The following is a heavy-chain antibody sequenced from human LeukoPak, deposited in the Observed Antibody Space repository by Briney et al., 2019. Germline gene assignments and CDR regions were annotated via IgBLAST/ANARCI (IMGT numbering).Heavy chain of an antibody. CDR3: ARDTSSWYIKGYYYYYYMDV. CDR1: GYTFTSYA. J-gene: IGHJ6*03. V-gene: IGHV7-4-1*02. D-gene: IGHD6-13*01. Sequence: GASVKVSCKASGYTFTSYAMNWVRQAPGQGLEWMGWINTNTGNPTYAQGFTGRFVFSLDTSVSTAYPQISSLKAEDTAVYYCARDTSSWYIKGYYYYYYMDVWGKGTTVTVSS. CDR2: INTNTGNP.